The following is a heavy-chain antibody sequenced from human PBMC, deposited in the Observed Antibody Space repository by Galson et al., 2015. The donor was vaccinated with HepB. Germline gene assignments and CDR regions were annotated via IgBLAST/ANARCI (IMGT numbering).Heavy chain of an antibody. Sequence: SLRLSCAASGFTFSSYGMHWVRQAPGKGLEWVAVISYDGSNKYYADSVKGRFTISRDNSKNTLYLQMNSLRAEDTAVYYCAKDLGDTAMESEYFQHWGQGTLVTVSS. D-gene: IGHD5-18*01. CDR3: AKDLGDTAMESEYFQH. CDR2: ISYDGSNK. V-gene: IGHV3-30*18. CDR1: GFTFSSYG. J-gene: IGHJ1*01.